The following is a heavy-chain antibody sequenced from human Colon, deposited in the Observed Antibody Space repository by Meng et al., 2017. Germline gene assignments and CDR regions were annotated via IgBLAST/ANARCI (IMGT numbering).Heavy chain of an antibody. J-gene: IGHJ4*02. D-gene: IGHD5-24*01. CDR3: ARELQLGY. CDR2: ISTGNNYI. Sequence: VQLVESGGGLVKPGGSLRLSCAASGFTFSIYSMSWVRQAPGKGLEWVSSISTGNNYIYYAESVKGRFTISRDNAKNSLYLQMSSLRAEDTAVYYCARELQLGYWGQGTLVTASS. CDR1: GFTFSIYS. V-gene: IGHV3-21*06.